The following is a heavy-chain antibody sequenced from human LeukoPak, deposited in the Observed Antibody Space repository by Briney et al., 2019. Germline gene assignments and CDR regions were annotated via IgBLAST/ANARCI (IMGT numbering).Heavy chain of an antibody. CDR3: VKLGVPAATKVHTDY. CDR1: VFTFSSYA. Sequence: GGSLRLSCAASVFTFSSYAMSWVRQAPGKGLEWVSAISGSGGSTYYADSVKGRFTISRDNSKNTLYLQMNSLRAEDTAVYYCVKLGVPAATKVHTDYWGQGTLVTVSS. CDR2: ISGSGGST. V-gene: IGHV3-23*01. D-gene: IGHD2-2*01. J-gene: IGHJ4*02.